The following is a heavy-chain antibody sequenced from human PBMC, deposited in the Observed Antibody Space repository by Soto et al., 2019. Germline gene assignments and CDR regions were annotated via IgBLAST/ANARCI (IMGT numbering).Heavy chain of an antibody. D-gene: IGHD2-2*01. CDR2: ISGGGSYI. J-gene: IGHJ6*02. CDR1: GGSITGYY. CDR3: ARDSDCHSTSCFFPPHV. V-gene: IGHV3-11*04. Sequence: LSLTCTVSGGSITGYYWTWIRQVPGKGLEWVSGISGGGSYIFYADSVQGRFSISRDNPKNSLFLEMNSLRVEDTAVYYCARDSDCHSTSCFFPPHVWGQGTTVTVSS.